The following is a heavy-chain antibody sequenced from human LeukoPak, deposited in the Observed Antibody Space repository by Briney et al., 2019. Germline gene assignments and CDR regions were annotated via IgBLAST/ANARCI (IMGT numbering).Heavy chain of an antibody. CDR2: IYHSGST. D-gene: IGHD1-26*01. Sequence: SETLSLTCTVSGYSISSGYYWGWIRQPPGKGLEWIGSIYHSGSTYYNPSLKSRVTISVDTSKNQFSLKLSSVTAADTAVYYCARDRKWGLQEGWFDPWGQGTLVTVSS. J-gene: IGHJ5*02. CDR1: GYSISSGYY. CDR3: ARDRKWGLQEGWFDP. V-gene: IGHV4-38-2*02.